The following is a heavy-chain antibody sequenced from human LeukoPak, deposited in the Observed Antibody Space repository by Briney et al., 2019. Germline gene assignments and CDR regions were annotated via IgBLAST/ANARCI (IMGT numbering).Heavy chain of an antibody. CDR3: ARRRWAYYDFWSGYPCYMDV. J-gene: IGHJ6*03. V-gene: IGHV4-59*01. CDR2: IYYSGST. CDR1: GGSISSYY. D-gene: IGHD3-3*01. Sequence: SETLSLTCTVSGGSISSYYWSWIRQPPGKGLEWIGYIYYSGSTNYNPSLRSRVTISVDTSKNQFSLKLSSVTAADTAVYYCARRRWAYYDFWSGYPCYMDVWGKGTTVTVSS.